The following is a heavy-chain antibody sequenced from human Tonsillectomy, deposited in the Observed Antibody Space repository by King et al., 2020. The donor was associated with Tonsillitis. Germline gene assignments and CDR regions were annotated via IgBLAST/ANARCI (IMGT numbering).Heavy chain of an antibody. V-gene: IGHV3-21*01. Sequence: VQLVESGGGLVKPGGSLRLSCAASGFTFSSYSMNWVRQAPGKGLEWVSSISSSSSYIYYADSVKGRFTISRDNAKNSLYLQMNSLRAEDTAVYYCARDRALRGRDWYSWERDYYYYGMDVWGQGTTVTVSS. CDR1: GFTFSSYS. J-gene: IGHJ6*02. CDR2: ISSSSSYI. D-gene: IGHD3-9*01. CDR3: ARDRALRGRDWYSWERDYYYYGMDV.